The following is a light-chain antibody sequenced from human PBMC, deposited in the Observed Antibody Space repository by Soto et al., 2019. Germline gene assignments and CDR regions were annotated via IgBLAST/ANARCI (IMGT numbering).Light chain of an antibody. CDR3: GSYTPPGILYV. J-gene: IGLJ1*01. CDR1: ISDIGTYNY. Sequence: QSVLTQPASVSGSPGQSITISCTGSISDIGTYNYVSWYQQHSGKAPRLIISDVSDRPSGVSNRFSGSKSGNSASLTISGLQPEDEAHYYCGSYTPPGILYVFGTGTKVTVL. CDR2: DVS. V-gene: IGLV2-14*03.